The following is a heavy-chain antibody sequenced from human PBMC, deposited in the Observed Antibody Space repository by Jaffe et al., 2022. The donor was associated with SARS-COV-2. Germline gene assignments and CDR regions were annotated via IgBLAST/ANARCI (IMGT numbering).Heavy chain of an antibody. CDR1: GFIFSNYN. CDR3: ARVYGLGSSGADS. D-gene: IGHD3-10*01. V-gene: IGHV3-48*01. J-gene: IGHJ4*02. Sequence: EVQLVESGGGLVQPGGSLRLSCAASGFIFSNYNMIWVRQAPGEGLEWVSYIGVSTYVIYYADSVRGRFTSSRDNAKNSLYLQMNSLRAEDTAVYYCARVYGLGSSGADSWGQGTLVTVSS. CDR2: IGVSTYVI.